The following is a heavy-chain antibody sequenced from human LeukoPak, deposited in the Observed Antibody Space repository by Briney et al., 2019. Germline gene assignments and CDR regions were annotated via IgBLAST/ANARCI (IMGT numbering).Heavy chain of an antibody. CDR1: GFTFSSYAMH. Sequence: LRLSCAASGFTFSSYAMHWVRQPPGKGLEWIGYIYYSGSTYYNPSLKSRVTISVDTSKNQFSLKLSSVTAADTAVYYCARGIAGATGVYFDYWGQGTLVTVSS. V-gene: IGHV4-30-4*01. D-gene: IGHD1-26*01. CDR2: IYYSGST. CDR3: ARGIAGATGVYFDY. J-gene: IGHJ4*02.